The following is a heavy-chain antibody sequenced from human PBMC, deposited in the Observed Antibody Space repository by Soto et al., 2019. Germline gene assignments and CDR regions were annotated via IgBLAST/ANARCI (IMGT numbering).Heavy chain of an antibody. CDR2: MNPNSGTA. J-gene: IGHJ4*02. Sequence: ASVKVSCKTSGYTFIGYDINWVRQATGQGLEWMGWMNPNSGTAGYGQKFQGRVTMTRDTSITTAYMELNSLMTEDTAVYYCTNLKRGFSYSPYWGQGTLVTVSS. CDR1: GYTFIGYD. D-gene: IGHD5-18*01. CDR3: TNLKRGFSYSPY. V-gene: IGHV1-8*01.